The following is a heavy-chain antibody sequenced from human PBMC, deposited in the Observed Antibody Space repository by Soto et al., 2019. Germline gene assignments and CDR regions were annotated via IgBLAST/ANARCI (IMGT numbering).Heavy chain of an antibody. CDR3: ARASFGYYDSSGYLGY. CDR2: INHSGST. J-gene: IGHJ4*02. V-gene: IGHV4-34*01. CDR1: GGSFSGYY. D-gene: IGHD3-22*01. Sequence: PSETLSLTCAVYGGSFSGYYLSWIRQPPGKGLEWIGEINHSGSTNYNPSLKSRVTISVDTSKNQFSLKLSSVTAADTAVYYCARASFGYYDSSGYLGYWGQGTLVTVSS.